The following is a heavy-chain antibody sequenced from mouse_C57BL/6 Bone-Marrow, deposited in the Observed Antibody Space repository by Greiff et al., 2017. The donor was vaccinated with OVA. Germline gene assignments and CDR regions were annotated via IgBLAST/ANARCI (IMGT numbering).Heavy chain of an antibody. V-gene: IGHV1-62-3*01. CDR3: SSGKDFDY. CDR1: GYTFTSYW. D-gene: IGHD1-1*01. CDR2: IDPNSGGT. Sequence: VQLQQPGAELVKPGASVKLSCKASGYTFTSYWMHWVKQRPGRGLEWIGRIDPNSGGTTYNEKLKSKATLTVDKASSTAYMLLSSLTSEDSAVYYCSSGKDFDYWGQGTTLTVSS. J-gene: IGHJ2*01.